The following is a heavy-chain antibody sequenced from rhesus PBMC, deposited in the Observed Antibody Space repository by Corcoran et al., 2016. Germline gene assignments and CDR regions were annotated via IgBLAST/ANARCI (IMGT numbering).Heavy chain of an antibody. V-gene: IGHV4-99*01. CDR2: FSGSSGST. Sequence: QVQLQESGPGLVKPSETLSLTCAVSGYSISSGYYWGWVRQSPGKGLVFIGYFSGSSGSTYYNPSLKTRVAISKDTSKNQFSLKLSSVTAADTAVYYCARRPYYYDSGYFYWGQGVLVTVSS. J-gene: IGHJ4*01. D-gene: IGHD3-28*01. CDR1: GYSISSGYY. CDR3: ARRPYYYDSGYFY.